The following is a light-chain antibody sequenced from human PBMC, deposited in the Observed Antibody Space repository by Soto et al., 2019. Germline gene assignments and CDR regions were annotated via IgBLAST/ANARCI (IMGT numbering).Light chain of an antibody. J-gene: IGLJ2*01. CDR1: SSNIGAYYV. CDR2: GST. V-gene: IGLV1-40*01. Sequence: QSVLTQPTSVSGAPGQRVTISCTGSSSNIGAYYVVHWYQQLPGAAPKLLIYGSTNRPSGVPDRFSGSKSGTSASLAITGLQAEDEADYYCQSYDNSLSAFVFGGGTKVTVL. CDR3: QSYDNSLSAFV.